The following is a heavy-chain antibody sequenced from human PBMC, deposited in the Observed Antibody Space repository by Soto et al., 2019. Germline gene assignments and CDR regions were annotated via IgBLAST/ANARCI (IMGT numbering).Heavy chain of an antibody. D-gene: IGHD3-10*01. CDR3: AKGRGGSGSLTPRVDF. CDR1: GCTFNNYA. V-gene: IGHV3-23*01. Sequence: EVQLLESGGGLVQPGGSLRLSCAASGCTFNNYAMTWVRQAPGKGLEWVSAISGGGDTTSYADSVKGRFTVSRDGSKNPLYLQMSSLRAEDTALYYCAKGRGGSGSLTPRVDFWGQGTLVTVSS. CDR2: ISGGGDTT. J-gene: IGHJ4*02.